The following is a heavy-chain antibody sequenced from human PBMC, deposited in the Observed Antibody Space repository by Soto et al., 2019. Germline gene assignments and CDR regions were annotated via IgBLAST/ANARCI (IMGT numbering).Heavy chain of an antibody. CDR3: ARDMYSSSWYVPIDY. V-gene: IGHV3-33*01. D-gene: IGHD6-13*01. J-gene: IGHJ4*02. CDR1: GFTFSSYG. CDR2: IWYDGSNK. Sequence: QVQLVESGGGVVQPGRSLRLSCAASGFTFSSYGMHWVRQAPGKGLEWVAVIWYDGSNKYYADSVKGRFTISRDNSKNTLYLQMHSLGAEDTAVYYCARDMYSSSWYVPIDYWGQGTLVTVSS.